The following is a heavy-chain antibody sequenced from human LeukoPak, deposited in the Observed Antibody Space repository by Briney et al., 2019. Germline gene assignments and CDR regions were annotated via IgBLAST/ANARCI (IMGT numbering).Heavy chain of an antibody. J-gene: IGHJ5*02. D-gene: IGHD3-10*01. CDR1: GGSISSSSYY. V-gene: IGHV4-39*07. Sequence: PSETLSLTCAVSGGSISSSSYYWGWIRQPPGQGLEWIGSINHSGSTSYNPSLKSRVTISVDTSKNQFSLKPSSVTAADTAVYYCARGRSKWFGELKSLYNWFDPWGQETLVTVSS. CDR2: INHSGST. CDR3: ARGRSKWFGELKSLYNWFDP.